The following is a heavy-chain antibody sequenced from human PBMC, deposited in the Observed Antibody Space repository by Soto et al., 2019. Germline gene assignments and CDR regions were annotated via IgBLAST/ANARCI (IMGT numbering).Heavy chain of an antibody. Sequence: LRLSCAASGFTFSSYAMSWVRQAPGKGLEWVSAISGSGGSTYYADSVKGRFTISRDNSKNTLYLQMNSLRAEDTAVYYCAKATYRYDSSGYYPFDYWGQGTLVTVS. V-gene: IGHV3-23*01. CDR3: AKATYRYDSSGYYPFDY. CDR1: GFTFSSYA. D-gene: IGHD3-22*01. J-gene: IGHJ4*02. CDR2: ISGSGGST.